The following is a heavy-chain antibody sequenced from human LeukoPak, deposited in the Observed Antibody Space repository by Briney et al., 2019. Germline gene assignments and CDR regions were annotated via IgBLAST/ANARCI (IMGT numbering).Heavy chain of an antibody. J-gene: IGHJ5*02. CDR1: GGSMSSYF. CDR2: IFYSGST. D-gene: IGHD2-21*02. Sequence: SETLSLTCTVSGGSMSSYFWSWIRQPPGKELEWIGYIFYSGSTNYYPSLKSRVTISVDTSKNQFSLKLSSVTAADTAVYYCARAAPCGGGCSAWLDPWGQGTLVTVSS. CDR3: ARAAPCGGGCSAWLDP. V-gene: IGHV4-59*01.